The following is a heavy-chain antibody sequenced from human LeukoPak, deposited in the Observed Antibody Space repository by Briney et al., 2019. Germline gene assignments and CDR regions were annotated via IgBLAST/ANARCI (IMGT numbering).Heavy chain of an antibody. Sequence: GASVKVSCKASGYTFTGYYMHWVRQAPGQGLEWMGWINPNSGGTNYAQKFQGWVTMTRDTSIGTAYMELSRLRSDDTAVYYCARDSGGWYDSSFDIWGQGTMVTVSS. CDR2: INPNSGGT. V-gene: IGHV1-2*04. D-gene: IGHD6-19*01. J-gene: IGHJ3*02. CDR3: ARDSGGWYDSSFDI. CDR1: GYTFTGYY.